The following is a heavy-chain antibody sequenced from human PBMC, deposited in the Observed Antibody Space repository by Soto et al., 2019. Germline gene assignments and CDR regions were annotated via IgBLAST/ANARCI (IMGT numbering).Heavy chain of an antibody. CDR1: GYSFTSYY. Sequence: ASVKVSCKASGYSFTSYYMHWVRQAPGQGPEWMGIINPSGGSTSYAQKFQGRVTMTRDTSTSTVYMELSSLRSEDTAVYYCARGSFMTGGPNSGYTDAFEIWGQGTMVTVSS. CDR3: ARGSFMTGGPNSGYTDAFEI. CDR2: INPSGGST. V-gene: IGHV1-46*01. D-gene: IGHD3-22*01. J-gene: IGHJ3*02.